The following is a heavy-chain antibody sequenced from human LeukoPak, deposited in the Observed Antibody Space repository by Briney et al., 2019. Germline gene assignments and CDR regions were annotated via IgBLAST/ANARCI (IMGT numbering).Heavy chain of an antibody. J-gene: IGHJ4*02. CDR2: INPSGGST. Sequence: ASVKVSCKATGYTFTSYYMHWVRQAPGQGLEWVGIINPSGGSTSYAQKFQGRVTMTRDTSTSTVYMELSSLRSEDTAVYYCAREGYEDIVVVPAAGGRGFDYWGQGTLVTVSS. V-gene: IGHV1-46*03. D-gene: IGHD2-2*01. CDR1: GYTFTSYY. CDR3: AREGYEDIVVVPAAGGRGFDY.